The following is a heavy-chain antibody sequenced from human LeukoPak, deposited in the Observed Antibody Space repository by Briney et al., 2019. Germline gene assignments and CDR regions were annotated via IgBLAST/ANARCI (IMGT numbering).Heavy chain of an antibody. V-gene: IGHV1-18*01. Sequence: ASVKVSFKASGYTFSSYGVTWVRQATGQGLEWMGWISGDSDSTNYAQKFQDKVTMTTDASTNTAYLELRSLTSDDTAIYYCARGRIYYDGSGHYYPDYWGQGTLLTVSS. CDR1: GYTFSSYG. CDR2: ISGDSDST. J-gene: IGHJ4*02. CDR3: ARGRIYYDGSGHYYPDY. D-gene: IGHD3-22*01.